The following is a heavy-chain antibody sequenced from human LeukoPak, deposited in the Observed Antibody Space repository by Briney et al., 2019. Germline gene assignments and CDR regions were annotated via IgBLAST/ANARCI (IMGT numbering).Heavy chain of an antibody. D-gene: IGHD2-2*01. CDR1: GFTFSSYG. CDR2: ISYDGSNK. Sequence: PGGSLRLSCAASGFTFSSYGMHWVRQAPGKGPEWVAVISYDGSNKYYADSVKGRFTISRDNSKNTLYLQMNSLRAEDTAVYYCARGEYQLIPLTYYYYYGMDVWGQGTTVTVSS. CDR3: ARGEYQLIPLTYYYYYGMDV. V-gene: IGHV3-30*03. J-gene: IGHJ6*02.